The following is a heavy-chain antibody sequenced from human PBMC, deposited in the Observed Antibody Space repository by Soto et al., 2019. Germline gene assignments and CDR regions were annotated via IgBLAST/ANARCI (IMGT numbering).Heavy chain of an antibody. CDR2: IYHSGST. CDR3: ARWHEAVADHNDAFDI. Sequence: SETLSLTCAVSGGSISSSNWWSWVRQPPGKGLEWIGEIYHSGSTNYNPSLKSRVTISVDKSKNQFSLKLSSVTAADTAVYYCARWHEAVADHNDAFDIWSQGTMVTVSS. V-gene: IGHV4-4*02. CDR1: GGSISSSNW. D-gene: IGHD6-19*01. J-gene: IGHJ3*02.